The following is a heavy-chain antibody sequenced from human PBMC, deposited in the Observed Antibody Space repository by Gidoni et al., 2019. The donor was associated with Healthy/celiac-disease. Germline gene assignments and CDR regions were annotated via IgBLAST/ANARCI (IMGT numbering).Heavy chain of an antibody. J-gene: IGHJ4*02. Sequence: QLQLVQSGAAVKKHEGSVKISYKASGYTFTGYYMHWVRQAPGQGLEWMGWINPNSGGTNYAQKFQGRVTMTRDTSISTAYMELSRLRSDDTAVYYCARGDGSGEVDYWGQGTLVTVSS. CDR2: INPNSGGT. V-gene: IGHV1-2*02. CDR3: ARGDGSGEVDY. CDR1: GYTFTGYY. D-gene: IGHD3-10*01.